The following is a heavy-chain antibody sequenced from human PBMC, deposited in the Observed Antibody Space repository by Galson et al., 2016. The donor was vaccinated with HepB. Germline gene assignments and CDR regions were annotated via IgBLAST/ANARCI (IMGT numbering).Heavy chain of an antibody. D-gene: IGHD6-19*01. V-gene: IGHV1-3*01. CDR2: INDGNGNR. CDR1: GYAFTNHA. Sequence: SVKVSCKASGYAFTNHAIHWVRQAPGQRLEWMGWINDGNGNRKYSQKFQGRVTITRDTSASTDYMELSSLTSEDTAVYYCVIIGAGYSIGWSNWGQGTLVTVSS. J-gene: IGHJ4*02. CDR3: VIIGAGYSIGWSN.